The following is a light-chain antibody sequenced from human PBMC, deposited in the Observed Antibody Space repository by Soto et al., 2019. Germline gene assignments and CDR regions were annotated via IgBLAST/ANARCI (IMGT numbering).Light chain of an antibody. V-gene: IGKV1-39*01. CDR1: QSISTY. J-gene: IGKJ1*01. Sequence: DIQMTQSPSSLSASVVYRFTITFRASQSISTYLNWYQQKPGKAPNLLIYTASRLESGVPSRFSGSGSGTDFTLTISRVEPADSAMYYCQKFGSSWWTFAQGNKVDIK. CDR3: QKFGSSWWT. CDR2: TAS.